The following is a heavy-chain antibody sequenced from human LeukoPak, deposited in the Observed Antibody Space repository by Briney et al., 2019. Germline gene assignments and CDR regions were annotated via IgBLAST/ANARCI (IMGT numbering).Heavy chain of an antibody. D-gene: IGHD1-26*01. CDR1: GGTFRSHI. V-gene: IGHV1-69*08. Sequence: ASVKVSCKTFGGTFRSHIFSWVRQAPGQGLEWMGNITPIIDSAKYSQKFRDRLTITGDSSTGTAYMELSSLTPEDTALYYCTRVNLRGSQYNWFDPWGQGTLVIVSS. J-gene: IGHJ5*02. CDR2: ITPIIDSA. CDR3: TRVNLRGSQYNWFDP.